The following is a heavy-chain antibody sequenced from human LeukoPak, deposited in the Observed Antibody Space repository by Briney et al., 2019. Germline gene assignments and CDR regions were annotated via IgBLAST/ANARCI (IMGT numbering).Heavy chain of an antibody. CDR1: GDSISIGSYY. J-gene: IGHJ1*01. Sequence: SETLSLTCTVSGDSISIGSYYWSWIRQPAGKGLEWIGRIYTCGSTNYNPSLKSRVTISVDTSKNQFSLKLSSVTAADTAVYYCARDYYDSSGYTYFQHWGQGTLVTVSS. V-gene: IGHV4-61*02. D-gene: IGHD3-22*01. CDR3: ARDYYDSSGYTYFQH. CDR2: IYTCGST.